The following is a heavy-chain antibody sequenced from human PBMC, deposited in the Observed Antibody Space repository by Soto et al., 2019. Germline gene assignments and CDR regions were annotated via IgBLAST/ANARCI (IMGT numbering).Heavy chain of an antibody. CDR3: ARDSSSGEGFDL. CDR1: GFTFSSYG. J-gene: IGHJ5*02. Sequence: QVQLVESGGGVVQPGRSLRLSCAASGFTFSSYGMHWVRQAPGKGLEWMAVIWYDGNSKDYGDSVRGRFTVSRDNSKNTLYLQRDSLRAEDTAVYYCARDSSSGEGFDLWGQGTLVTVSS. D-gene: IGHD7-27*01. CDR2: IWYDGNSK. V-gene: IGHV3-33*01.